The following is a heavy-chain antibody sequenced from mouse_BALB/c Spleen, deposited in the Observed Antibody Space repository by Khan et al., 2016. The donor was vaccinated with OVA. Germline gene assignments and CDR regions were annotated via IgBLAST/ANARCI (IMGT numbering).Heavy chain of an antibody. CDR1: GYTFTNYG. J-gene: IGHJ1*01. V-gene: IGHV9-3-1*01. D-gene: IGHD2-1*01. Sequence: QIQLVQSGPELKKPGETVKISCKASGYTFTNYGMNWVKQAPGKGLKWMGCLNTYTGEPTYADDFKGRFAFSFEPSASTAYLQINNLKREVTAKYACARNGNYWYFDVLGEGTTVTVSS. CDR2: LNTYTGEP. CDR3: ARNGNYWYFDV.